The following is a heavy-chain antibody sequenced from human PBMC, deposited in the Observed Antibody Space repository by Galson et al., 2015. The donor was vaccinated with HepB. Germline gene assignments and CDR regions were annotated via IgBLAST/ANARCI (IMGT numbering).Heavy chain of an antibody. J-gene: IGHJ4*02. CDR1: GFTFSSYA. V-gene: IGHV3-30-3*01. D-gene: IGHD6-19*01. CDR2: ISYDGSNK. Sequence: SLRLSCAASGFTFSSYAMHCVRQAPGKGLEWVAVISYDGSNKYYADSVKGRFTISRDNSKNTLYLQMNSLRAEDTAVYYCAREYSSGWGEKSYYFDYWGQGTLVTVSS. CDR3: AREYSSGWGEKSYYFDY.